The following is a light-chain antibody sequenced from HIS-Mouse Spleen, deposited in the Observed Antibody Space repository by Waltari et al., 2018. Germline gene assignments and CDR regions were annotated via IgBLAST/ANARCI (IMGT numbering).Light chain of an antibody. CDR1: QGVNSY. Sequence: EILLTQSPATLSLSPGERATLSCRASQGVNSYLSWYQQKPGQAPRLLIYDASNRATGIPARCSGGGYGTDFTLTSSSLAPEDFAVYYCQQRSNWPPRVTFGQGTRVEI. J-gene: IGKJ5*01. CDR3: QQRSNWPPRVT. V-gene: IGKV3-11*01. CDR2: DAS.